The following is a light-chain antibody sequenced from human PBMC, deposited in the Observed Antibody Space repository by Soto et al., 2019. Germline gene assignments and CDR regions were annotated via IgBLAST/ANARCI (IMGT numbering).Light chain of an antibody. V-gene: IGLV1-44*01. Sequence: QPVLSQPPSASGTPGQRVAITCSGSNSNIGSNAVNWYQQLPGTAPRLLIDSNNQRPSGVPDRFSGSKSGTSASLAISGLQSEDEGDYYCGAWDDSLNGHWVFGGGTKLTVL. J-gene: IGLJ3*02. CDR3: GAWDDSLNGHWV. CDR2: SNN. CDR1: NSNIGSNA.